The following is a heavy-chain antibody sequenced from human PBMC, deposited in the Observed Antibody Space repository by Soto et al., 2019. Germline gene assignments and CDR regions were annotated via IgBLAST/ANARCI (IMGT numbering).Heavy chain of an antibody. Sequence: QVQLQQWGAGLLKSSETLSLTCAVYGGSLSGFFWTRIRQPPGKGLEWIGEINHSGSTNYNPSLKSRVTISVDTSENQFSLRLTSVTAADTAVYYCVRGQWLPRGEYWGQGTLVTVSS. CDR2: INHSGST. V-gene: IGHV4-34*02. D-gene: IGHD6-19*01. CDR3: VRGQWLPRGEY. CDR1: GGSLSGFF. J-gene: IGHJ4*02.